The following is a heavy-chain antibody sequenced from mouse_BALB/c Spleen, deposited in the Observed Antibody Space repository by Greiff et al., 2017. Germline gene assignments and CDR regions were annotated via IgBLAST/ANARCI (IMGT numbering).Heavy chain of an antibody. Sequence: EVQGVESGAELVKPGASVKLSCTASGFNIKDTYMHWVKQRPEQGLEWIGRIDPANGNTKYDPKFQGKATITADTSSNTAYLQLSSLTSEDTAVYYCAKDYYGLPFAYWGQGTLVTVSA. CDR3: AKDYYGLPFAY. CDR1: GFNIKDTY. CDR2: IDPANGNT. D-gene: IGHD1-2*01. V-gene: IGHV14-3*02. J-gene: IGHJ3*01.